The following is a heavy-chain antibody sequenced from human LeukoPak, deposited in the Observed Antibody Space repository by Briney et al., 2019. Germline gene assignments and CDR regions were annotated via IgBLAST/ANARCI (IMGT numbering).Heavy chain of an antibody. V-gene: IGHV4-4*07. Sequence: SETLSLTCTVSDGPISSNYWSWIRQPAGKGLEWIGRIYTSGSTNYNPSLKSRVTMSVDTSKNQFSLKLSSVTAADTAVYYCARAQTLGYCRGGSCLRAFDIWGQGTMVTVSS. J-gene: IGHJ3*02. D-gene: IGHD2-15*01. CDR3: ARAQTLGYCRGGSCLRAFDI. CDR2: IYTSGST. CDR1: DGPISSNY.